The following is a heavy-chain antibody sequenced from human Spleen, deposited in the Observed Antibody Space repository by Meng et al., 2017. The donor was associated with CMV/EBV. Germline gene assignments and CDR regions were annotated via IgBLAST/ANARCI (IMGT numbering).Heavy chain of an antibody. Sequence: GESLKISCAASGFTVSSNEMSWVRQAPGKGLEWVSSISGGSTYYADSRKGRFTISRDNSKNTLYLQMNSLRAEDTAVYYCAKPYYDSSGYYGYFQHWGQGTLVTVSS. CDR2: ISGGST. J-gene: IGHJ1*01. CDR3: AKPYYDSSGYYGYFQH. V-gene: IGHV3-38-3*01. CDR1: GFTVSSNE. D-gene: IGHD3-22*01.